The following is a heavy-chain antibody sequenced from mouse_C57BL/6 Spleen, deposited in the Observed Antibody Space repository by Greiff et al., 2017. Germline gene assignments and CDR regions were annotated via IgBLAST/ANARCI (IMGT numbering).Heavy chain of an antibody. V-gene: IGHV1-59*01. J-gene: IGHJ3*01. CDR2: FDPSDSYT. CDR3: ARQTAQATRFAY. D-gene: IGHD3-2*02. Sequence: QVQLQQPGAELVRPGTSVKLSCKASGYTFTSYWMHWVKQRPGQGLEWIGVFDPSDSYTNSNQKLKGKATCTEDTSSSTAYMQLSSLTSEDSAVYCCARQTAQATRFAYWGQGTLVTVSA. CDR1: GYTFTSYW.